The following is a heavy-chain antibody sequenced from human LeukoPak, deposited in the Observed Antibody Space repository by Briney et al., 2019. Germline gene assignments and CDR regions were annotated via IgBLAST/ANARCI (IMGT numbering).Heavy chain of an antibody. CDR3: ARDDYDILTGYYRSGDYYYYYGMDV. D-gene: IGHD3-9*01. V-gene: IGHV3-33*01. CDR2: IWYDGSNK. CDR1: GFTFSSYG. J-gene: IGHJ6*02. Sequence: PGGSLRLSCAASGFTFSSYGMHWVRQAPGKGLEWVAVIWYDGSNKYYADSVKGRFTISRDNSNNTLYLQMNSLRAEDTAVYYCARDDYDILTGYYRSGDYYYYYGMDVWGQGTTVTVSS.